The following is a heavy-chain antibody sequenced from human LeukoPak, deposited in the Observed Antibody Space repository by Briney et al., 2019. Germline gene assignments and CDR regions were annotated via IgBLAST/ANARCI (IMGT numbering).Heavy chain of an antibody. CDR1: GGSISSYF. CDR3: ASSKYSSSSYFDY. Sequence: SETLFLTCTVSGGSISSYFWSWIRQPPGKGLEWIGYIYYSGSANYNPSLKSRVTISVDTSKNQFSLKLSSVTAADTAVYYCASSKYSSSSYFDYWGQGTLVTVSS. J-gene: IGHJ4*02. D-gene: IGHD6-13*01. V-gene: IGHV4-59*08. CDR2: IYYSGSA.